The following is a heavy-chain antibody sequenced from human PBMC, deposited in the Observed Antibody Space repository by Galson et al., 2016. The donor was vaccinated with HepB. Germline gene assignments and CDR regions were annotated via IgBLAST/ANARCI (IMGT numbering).Heavy chain of an antibody. CDR3: AKVYCSGANCPAGSYYCDY. J-gene: IGHJ4*02. Sequence: SLRLSCAASGFNFSHYAMHWVRQAPGKGLEWVAGISYDGRSKQNAHYVKGRFIISRDNSKNPLYLHRNSLRAEDTAIYYCAKVYCSGANCPAGSYYCDYWGQGTLVTVSS. D-gene: IGHD2-15*01. V-gene: IGHV3-30*04. CDR2: ISYDGRSK. CDR1: GFNFSHYA.